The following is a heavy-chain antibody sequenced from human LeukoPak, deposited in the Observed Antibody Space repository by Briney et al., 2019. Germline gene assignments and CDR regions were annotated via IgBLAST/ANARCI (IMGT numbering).Heavy chain of an antibody. CDR2: IKNDGSDK. CDR1: GFSFSAAW. Sequence: GGSLRLPCEASGFSFSAAWMTWVRQAPGKGLEWVATIKNDGSDKYYVDSVKGRFTLSRDNAKNLVYLQMNSLRVEDTTVYYCVNLGYSDGGQGTLVTVSS. V-gene: IGHV3-7*01. J-gene: IGHJ4*02. D-gene: IGHD5-12*01. CDR3: VNLGYSD.